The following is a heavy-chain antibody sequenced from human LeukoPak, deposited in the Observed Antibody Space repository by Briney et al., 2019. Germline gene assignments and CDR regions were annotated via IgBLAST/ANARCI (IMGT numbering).Heavy chain of an antibody. V-gene: IGHV1-2*04. J-gene: IGHJ6*02. Sequence: ASEKVSCKASGYTFTGYYMHWVRQAPGQGLEWMGRINPNSGGTNYAQKFQGWVTMTRDTSISTAYMELSRLRSDDTAVYYCARDRYNWNDEGYYYYGMDVWGQGTTVTVSS. CDR3: ARDRYNWNDEGYYYYGMDV. D-gene: IGHD1-1*01. CDR2: INPNSGGT. CDR1: GYTFTGYY.